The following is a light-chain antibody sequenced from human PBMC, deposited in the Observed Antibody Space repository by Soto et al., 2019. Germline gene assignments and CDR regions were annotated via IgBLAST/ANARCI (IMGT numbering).Light chain of an antibody. CDR3: AAWDDSLNGQV. V-gene: IGLV1-44*01. J-gene: IGLJ3*02. CDR1: SYNIGSNT. CDR2: SNN. Sequence: QSVLPQPPSASGTPGQRVTISCSGSSYNIGSNTVNWYQQLPGTAPKLLIYSNNQRPSGVPDRFSGSKSGTSASLAISGLQSEDEADYYCAAWDDSLNGQVFGGGTKLTVL.